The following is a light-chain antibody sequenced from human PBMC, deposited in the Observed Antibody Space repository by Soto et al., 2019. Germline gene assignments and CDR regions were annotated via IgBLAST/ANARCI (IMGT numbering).Light chain of an antibody. CDR2: AAS. Sequence: DIVLTQSPGTLSLSPGERATLSCRASQSINNRYLAWYQQKPGQAPRLLIYAASSRATGIPDRFSGSGSGTDCTLTISRLEPEDFAVYYCQQFGSSPGFTFGPGTKVDIK. CDR3: QQFGSSPGFT. CDR1: QSINNRY. V-gene: IGKV3-20*01. J-gene: IGKJ3*01.